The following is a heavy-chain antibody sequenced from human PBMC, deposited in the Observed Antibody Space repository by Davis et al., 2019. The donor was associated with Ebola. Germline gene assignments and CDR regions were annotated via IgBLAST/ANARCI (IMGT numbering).Heavy chain of an antibody. CDR3: TTTTTHFDY. J-gene: IGHJ4*02. CDR2: IRSKANSYAT. CDR1: GFTFSGSA. D-gene: IGHD1-26*01. V-gene: IGHV3-73*01. Sequence: GGSLRLSCAASGFTFSGSAMHWVRQASGKGLEWVGRIRSKANSYATAYAASVKGRSTISRDDSKNTAYLQMNSLKTEDTAVYYCTTTTTHFDYWGQGTLVTVSS.